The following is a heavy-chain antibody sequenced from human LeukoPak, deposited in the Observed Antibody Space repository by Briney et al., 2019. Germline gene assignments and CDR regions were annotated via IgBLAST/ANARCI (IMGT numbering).Heavy chain of an antibody. Sequence: ASVEVSCKASGYTFTSYGISWVRQAPGQGLEWMGWISAYNGNTNYAQKLQGRVTMTTDTSTSTAYMELSRLTSDDTAVYYCARDMGSSWPLKYFDYWGQGTLVTVSS. CDR1: GYTFTSYG. J-gene: IGHJ4*02. CDR2: ISAYNGNT. CDR3: ARDMGSSWPLKYFDY. D-gene: IGHD6-13*01. V-gene: IGHV1-18*01.